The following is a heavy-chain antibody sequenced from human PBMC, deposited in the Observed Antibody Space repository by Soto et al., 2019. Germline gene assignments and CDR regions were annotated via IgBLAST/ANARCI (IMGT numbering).Heavy chain of an antibody. J-gene: IGHJ4*02. V-gene: IGHV3-23*01. CDR1: GFTFRSYA. Sequence: WGSLRLSCAASGFTFRSYAMSWVRQDPGKGLEWVSAISGSVGSTYYADSVKGRFTISRDNSKNTLYLQMNSLRAEDTAVYYCAKDGITMIVVDRGCWGKGNMVNVSA. CDR2: ISGSVGST. D-gene: IGHD3-22*01. CDR3: AKDGITMIVVDRGC.